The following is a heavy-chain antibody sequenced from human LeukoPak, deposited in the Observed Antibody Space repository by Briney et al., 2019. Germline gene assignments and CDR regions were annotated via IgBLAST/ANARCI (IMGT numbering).Heavy chain of an antibody. CDR3: ARHARKIYGMDV. CDR2: IYYSGST. V-gene: IGHV4-59*08. J-gene: IGHJ6*02. Sequence: SETLSLTCTVSGGSISSYYWSWIRQPPGKGLEWIGYIYYSGSTNYNPSLKSRVTISVDTSKNRFSLKLSSVTAADTAVYYCARHARKIYGMDVWGQGTTVTVSS. CDR1: GGSISSYY.